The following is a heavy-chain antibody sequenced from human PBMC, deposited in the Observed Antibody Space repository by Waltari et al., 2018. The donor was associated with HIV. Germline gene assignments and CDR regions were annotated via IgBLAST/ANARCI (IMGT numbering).Heavy chain of an antibody. CDR2: IKQDGSEK. V-gene: IGHV3-7*04. Sequence: EVQLVESGGGLVQPGGSLRLSCAASGFTFSSYWMSWVRQAPGKGLEWVANIKQDGSEKYYVVSVNGRFTISRDNAENSLYLQMNSLRAEDTAVYYCARGGFYGSGSKVNWGQGTLVTVSS. CDR3: ARGGFYGSGSKVN. D-gene: IGHD3-10*01. CDR1: GFTFSSYW. J-gene: IGHJ4*02.